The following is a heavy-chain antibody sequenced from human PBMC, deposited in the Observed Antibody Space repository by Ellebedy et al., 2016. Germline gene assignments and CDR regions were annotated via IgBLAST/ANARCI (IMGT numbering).Heavy chain of an antibody. V-gene: IGHV3-7*01. CDR1: GFTFRNPW. Sequence: GGSLRLSCGGSGFTFRNPWMTWVRQAPGKGLAWVASIKQDGSQKNYEDSVKGRFTISRDNAKGSLYLQMTRLRVEDTAVYYCGAGGGWLSDYWGRGTLVTVSS. D-gene: IGHD6-19*01. CDR2: IKQDGSQK. J-gene: IGHJ4*02. CDR3: GAGGGWLSDY.